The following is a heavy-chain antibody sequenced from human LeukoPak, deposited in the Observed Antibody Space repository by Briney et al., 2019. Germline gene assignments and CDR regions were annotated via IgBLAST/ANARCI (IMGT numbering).Heavy chain of an antibody. CDR2: IYTSGST. CDR1: GGSISSGSYY. CDR3: ASGYYYDSSGYYNLDI. Sequence: SETLSLTCTVSGGSISSGSYYWSWIRPPAGKGLEWIGRIYTSGSTNYNPSLKSRVTISVDTSKNQFSLKLSSVTAADTAVYYCASGYYYDSSGYYNLDIWGQGTMVTVSS. J-gene: IGHJ3*02. V-gene: IGHV4-61*02. D-gene: IGHD3-22*01.